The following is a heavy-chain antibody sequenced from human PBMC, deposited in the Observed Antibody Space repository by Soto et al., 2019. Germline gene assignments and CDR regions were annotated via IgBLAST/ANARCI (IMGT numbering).Heavy chain of an antibody. CDR3: AKASNSYYDFWSGSPGFDP. CDR2: ISGSGGST. J-gene: IGHJ5*02. Sequence: EVQLLESGGGLVQPGGSLRLSCAASGFTFSSYAMSWVRQAPGKGLEWVSAISGSGGSTYYADSVKGRFTISRDNSKKPLYLQMNSLRAEDTDVYYCAKASNSYYDFWSGSPGFDPWGQGTLVTVSS. CDR1: GFTFSSYA. D-gene: IGHD3-3*01. V-gene: IGHV3-23*01.